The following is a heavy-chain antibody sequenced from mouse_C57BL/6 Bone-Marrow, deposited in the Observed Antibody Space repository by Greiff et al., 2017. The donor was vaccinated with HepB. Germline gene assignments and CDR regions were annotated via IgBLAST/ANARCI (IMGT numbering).Heavy chain of an antibody. CDR1: GYSFTDYN. CDR3: DSYYSNPAWFAY. J-gene: IGHJ3*01. D-gene: IGHD2-5*01. CDR2: INPNYGTT. V-gene: IGHV1-39*01. Sequence: VQLQQSGPELVKPGASVKISCKASGYSFTDYNMNWVKQSNGKSLEWIGVINPNYGTTSYNQKFKGKATLTVDQSSNTAYMQLNSLTSRDSAVYYCDSYYSNPAWFAYWGQGTLVTVSA.